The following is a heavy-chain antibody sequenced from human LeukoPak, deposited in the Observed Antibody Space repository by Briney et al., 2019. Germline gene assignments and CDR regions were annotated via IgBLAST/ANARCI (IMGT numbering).Heavy chain of an antibody. CDR1: GYTFSDFY. CDR3: ARDQADNYYAMDV. J-gene: IGHJ6*02. CDR2: INPQTGFT. V-gene: IGHV1-2*02. D-gene: IGHD3-10*01. Sequence: ASVKVSCKASGYTFSDFYFHWVRQAPGRGLEWMGWINPQTGFTTYAQKFEGRVTMTMDPSISTVFMELTGLRSNDTATFSCARDQADNYYAMDVWGQGTTVTVSS.